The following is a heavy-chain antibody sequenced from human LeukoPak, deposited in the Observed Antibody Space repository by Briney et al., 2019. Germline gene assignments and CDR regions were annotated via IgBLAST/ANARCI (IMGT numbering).Heavy chain of an antibody. D-gene: IGHD6-19*01. CDR3: ASTPFIWYSSGWTDAFDI. CDR2: LSYDGRNK. CDR1: GLTFSSYA. J-gene: IGHJ3*02. Sequence: SGGSLRLSCAASGLTFSSYAMHWVRQAPGKGLEWVAILSYDGRNKYYADSVKCRFIISRDNSNNTLYLQMNSLRAEDTAVYYCASTPFIWYSSGWTDAFDIWGQGTMVTVSS. V-gene: IGHV3-30*04.